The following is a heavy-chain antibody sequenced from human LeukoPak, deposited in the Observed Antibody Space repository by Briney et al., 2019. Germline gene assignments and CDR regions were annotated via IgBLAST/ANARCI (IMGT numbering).Heavy chain of an antibody. Sequence: GGSLRLSCAASGFTFSSYGMHWVRQAPGKGLVWVAFIRYDGSNKYYADSVKGRFTISRDNSKNTLYLQMNSLRAEDTAVYYCAKDPPLGYCSSTSCPEDNWFDPWGQGTLVTVSS. V-gene: IGHV3-30*02. CDR2: IRYDGSNK. J-gene: IGHJ5*02. CDR3: AKDPPLGYCSSTSCPEDNWFDP. D-gene: IGHD2-2*01. CDR1: GFTFSSYG.